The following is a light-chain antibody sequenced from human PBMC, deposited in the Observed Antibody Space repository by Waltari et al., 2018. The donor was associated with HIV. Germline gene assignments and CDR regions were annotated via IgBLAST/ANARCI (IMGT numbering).Light chain of an antibody. J-gene: IGKJ2*03. Sequence: EVVLTQSPGTLSLSPGERATLSCRASQSVSSSFLAWYQQKPGQAPRLLSYGASNRATGIPDRFSGSGSGTDFTLTINRLEPEDFAVYDCQQYDTSLGSFGQGTKLEIK. CDR1: QSVSSSF. CDR2: GAS. CDR3: QQYDTSLGS. V-gene: IGKV3-20*01.